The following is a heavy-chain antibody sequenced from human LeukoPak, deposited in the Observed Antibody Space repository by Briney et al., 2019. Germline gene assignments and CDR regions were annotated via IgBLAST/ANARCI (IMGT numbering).Heavy chain of an antibody. J-gene: IGHJ4*02. CDR3: AKDSGPGFLEWFPDY. Sequence: PGGSQRLSCAASGFTFDDYAMHWVRQAPGKGLEWVSLISWDGGSTYYADSVKGRFTISRDNSKNSLYLQMNSLRAEDTALYYCAKDSGPGFLEWFPDYWGQGTLVTVSS. V-gene: IGHV3-43D*03. CDR2: ISWDGGST. D-gene: IGHD3-3*01. CDR1: GFTFDDYA.